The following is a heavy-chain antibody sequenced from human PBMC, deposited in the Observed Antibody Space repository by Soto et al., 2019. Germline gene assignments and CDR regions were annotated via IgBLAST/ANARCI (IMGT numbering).Heavy chain of an antibody. CDR2: IYYSGST. J-gene: IGHJ4*02. CDR3: ARHDYQKYCSGGSCYALDY. Sequence: PSETLSLTCTVSGGSISSYYWSRIRQPPGKGLEWIGYIYYSGSTYYNPSLKSRVTISVDTSKNQFSLKLSSVTAADTAVYYCARHDYQKYCSGGSCYALDYWGQGTLVTVSS. V-gene: IGHV4-59*04. CDR1: GGSISSYY. D-gene: IGHD2-15*01.